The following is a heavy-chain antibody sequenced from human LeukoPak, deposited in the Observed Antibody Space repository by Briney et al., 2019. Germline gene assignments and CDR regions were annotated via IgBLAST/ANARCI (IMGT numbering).Heavy chain of an antibody. Sequence: GGSLRLSCAASGFTVSSYYMNWVRQAPGKELEWVSVIYTGGGRYYADSVRGRFTISRDNAKNSLYLQMNSLRAEDTAVYYCARTVELPDAFDIWGQGTMVTVSS. V-gene: IGHV3-53*01. D-gene: IGHD1-26*01. J-gene: IGHJ3*02. CDR1: GFTVSSYY. CDR2: IYTGGGR. CDR3: ARTVELPDAFDI.